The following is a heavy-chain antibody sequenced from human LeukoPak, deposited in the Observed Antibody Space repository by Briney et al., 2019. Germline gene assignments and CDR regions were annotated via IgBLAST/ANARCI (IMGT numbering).Heavy chain of an antibody. V-gene: IGHV3-11*01. D-gene: IGHD6-13*01. CDR1: GFTFSDYY. CDR3: ARANEQQLVRLGWFDP. Sequence: GGSLRLSCAASGFTFSDYYMSWIRQAPGKGLEWASYISSSGSTIYYADSVKGRFTISRDNAKNSLYLQMNSLRAEDTAVYYCARANEQQLVRLGWFDPWGQGTLVTVSS. CDR2: ISSSGSTI. J-gene: IGHJ5*02.